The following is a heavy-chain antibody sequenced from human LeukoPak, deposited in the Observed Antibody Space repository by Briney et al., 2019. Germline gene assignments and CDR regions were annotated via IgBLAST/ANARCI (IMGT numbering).Heavy chain of an antibody. Sequence: SQTLSLTRAISGDSVSSNNAAWNWIRQSPSRGLEWLGRTYYRSKWYNDYAVSVKSRMTINPDTSKNQFSLQLNSVTPEDTAVYYCARDRGSSWYPLWFDPWGQGTLVTVSS. CDR3: ARDRGSSWYPLWFDP. V-gene: IGHV6-1*01. CDR2: TYYRSKWYN. CDR1: GDSVSSNNAA. D-gene: IGHD6-13*01. J-gene: IGHJ5*02.